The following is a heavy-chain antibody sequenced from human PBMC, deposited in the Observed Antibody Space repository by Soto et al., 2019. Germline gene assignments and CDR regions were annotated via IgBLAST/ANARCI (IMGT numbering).Heavy chain of an antibody. J-gene: IGHJ1*01. CDR2: IKQDGSEK. CDR1: GFTVSNDW. CDR3: AREWSDSYGHFPLL. D-gene: IGHD5-18*01. V-gene: IGHV3-7*03. Sequence: PVGSLRLSCAAPGFTVSNDWMNWVRQAPGKGLERVANIKQDGSEKYYVDSVKGRFTISRDNAKNSLYLQMNSLRAEDPAVYYCAREWSDSYGHFPLLWGQGPLVTVSS.